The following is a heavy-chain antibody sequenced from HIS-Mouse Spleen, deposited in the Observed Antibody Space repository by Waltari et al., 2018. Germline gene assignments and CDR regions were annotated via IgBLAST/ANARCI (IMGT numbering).Heavy chain of an antibody. CDR2: INHSGST. V-gene: IGHV4-34*01. CDR1: GGSFSGYY. J-gene: IGHJ3*02. D-gene: IGHD3-10*01. CDR3: ARVTSGFGELLYAFDI. Sequence: QVQLQQWGAGLLKPSETLSLTCAVYGGSFSGYYWSWIRQPPGKGLEWIGEINHSGSTNYNPSLKSRVTISVDTSKNQFSLKLSSVTAADTAVYYCARVTSGFGELLYAFDIWGQGTMVTVSS.